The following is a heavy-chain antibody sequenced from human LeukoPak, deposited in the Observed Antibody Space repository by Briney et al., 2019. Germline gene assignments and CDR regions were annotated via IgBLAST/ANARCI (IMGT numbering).Heavy chain of an antibody. CDR2: IYTSGST. V-gene: IGHV4-4*07. Sequence: SETLSLTCTVSGGSISSYYWTWIRQPAGKGLEWIGRIYTSGSTNYNPSLRSRVTVSVDTSKNQFSLKLSSVTAADTAVYYCARDLPGVGDYLIYWGQGTLVTVSS. CDR1: GGSISSYY. D-gene: IGHD4-17*01. J-gene: IGHJ4*02. CDR3: ARDLPGVGDYLIY.